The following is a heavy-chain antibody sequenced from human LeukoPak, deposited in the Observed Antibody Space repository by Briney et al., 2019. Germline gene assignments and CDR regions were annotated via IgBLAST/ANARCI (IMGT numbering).Heavy chain of an antibody. Sequence: SETLSLTCTVSRDSISRYYWTWIRQPPGEGLEWIGYIDDSGTTNDNPSLKSRVTISVDTSKNQFSLKLSSVTAADTAVYYCARVYYGGYKYSDFWGQGTLVTVSS. D-gene: IGHD2-21*01. CDR1: RDSISRYY. CDR2: IDDSGTT. CDR3: ARVYYGGYKYSDF. V-gene: IGHV4-59*01. J-gene: IGHJ4*02.